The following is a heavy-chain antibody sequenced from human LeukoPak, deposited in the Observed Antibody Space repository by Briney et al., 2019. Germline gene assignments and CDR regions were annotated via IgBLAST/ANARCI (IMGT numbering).Heavy chain of an antibody. V-gene: IGHV4-39*07. D-gene: IGHD3-10*01. CDR2: IYYSGST. J-gene: IGHJ5*02. CDR1: GGSISSSSYY. CDR3: ARDRGFSTDP. Sequence: SETLSLTCTVSGGSISSSSYYWGWIRQPPGKGLEWIGSIYYSGSTYYNPSLKSRVTISVDTSKNQFSLKLSSVTAADTAVYYCARDRGFSTDPWGQGTLVTVSS.